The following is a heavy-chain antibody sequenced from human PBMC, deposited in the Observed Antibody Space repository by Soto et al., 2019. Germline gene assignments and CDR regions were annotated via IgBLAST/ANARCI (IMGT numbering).Heavy chain of an antibody. Sequence: EVQLVESGGGLVQPGGSLRLSCAASGFTFRDFWMSWLRQAPGKGLEWVANIKHGGREKFYVDSVKGRFTISRDDARNSLDLQMDSLRVEDTAVYYCARDGLAAAEDYWGQGTRVTVSS. CDR1: GFTFRDFW. V-gene: IGHV3-7*01. CDR2: IKHGGREK. D-gene: IGHD6-13*01. J-gene: IGHJ4*02. CDR3: ARDGLAAAEDY.